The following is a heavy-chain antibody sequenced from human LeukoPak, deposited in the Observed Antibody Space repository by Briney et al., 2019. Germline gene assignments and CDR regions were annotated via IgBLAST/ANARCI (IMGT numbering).Heavy chain of an antibody. D-gene: IGHD6-19*01. J-gene: IGHJ4*02. CDR3: ARTAGYSSGWYYFDY. CDR2: IIPIFGTA. V-gene: IGHV1-69*13. CDR1: GGTFSSYA. Sequence: SVKVSCKASGGTFSSYAISWVRQAPGQGPEWMGGIIPIFGTANYAQKFQGRVTITADESTSTAYMELSSLRSEDTAVYYCARTAGYSSGWYYFDYWGQGTLVTVSS.